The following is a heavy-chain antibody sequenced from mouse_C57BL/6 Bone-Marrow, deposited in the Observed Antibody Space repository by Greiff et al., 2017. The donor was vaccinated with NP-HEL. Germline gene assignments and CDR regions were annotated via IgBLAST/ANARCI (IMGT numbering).Heavy chain of an antibody. CDR3: ARLYYDYAPWFAY. D-gene: IGHD2-4*01. CDR2: ISDGGSYT. J-gene: IGHJ3*01. CDR1: GFTFSSYA. Sequence: EVQGVESGGGLVKPGGSLKLSCAASGFTFSSYAMSWVRQTPEKRLEWVATISDGGSYTYYPDNVKGRFTISRDNAKNNLYLQMSHLKSEDTAMYYCARLYYDYAPWFAYWGQGTLVTVSA. V-gene: IGHV5-4*01.